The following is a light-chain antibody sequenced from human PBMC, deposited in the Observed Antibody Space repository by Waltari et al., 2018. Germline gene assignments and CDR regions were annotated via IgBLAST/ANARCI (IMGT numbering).Light chain of an antibody. V-gene: IGLV1-44*01. CDR2: SNN. CDR1: SSNTGSTT. J-gene: IGLJ1*01. CDR3: AAWDDSLNGYV. Sequence: QSVLTQPPPASGTPGQRVTTSCSGSSSNTGSTTLNWYQQLPGTAPKLLIYSNNQRPSGVPDLFSGSKSGTSASLAMSGRQSEDEADYYCAAWDDSLNGYVFGTGTKVTVL.